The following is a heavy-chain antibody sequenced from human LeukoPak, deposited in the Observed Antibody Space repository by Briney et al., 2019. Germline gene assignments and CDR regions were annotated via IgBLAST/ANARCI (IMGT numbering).Heavy chain of an antibody. D-gene: IGHD4-17*01. V-gene: IGHV4-59*01. CDR3: ARSNGDYDNWFDP. J-gene: IGHJ5*02. CDR2: VYYGGTT. CDR1: GGSISTYY. Sequence: PPETLSLTCAVSGGSISTYYWSWIRQPPGKGLEWIGCVYYGGTTVYNPSFKDRVTISVDTSMNQFSLKVSSVNAADTAVYYCARSNGDYDNWFDPWGQGTLLTVSS.